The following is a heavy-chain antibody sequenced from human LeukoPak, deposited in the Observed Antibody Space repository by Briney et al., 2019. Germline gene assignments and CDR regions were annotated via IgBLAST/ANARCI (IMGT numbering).Heavy chain of an antibody. CDR2: IYSGGST. V-gene: IGHV3-66*02. D-gene: IGHD3-22*01. CDR3: ARDAYYYDQVGAFDI. J-gene: IGHJ3*02. Sequence: GGSLRLSCAASGFTVSSNYMSWVRQAPGKGLEWVSVIYSGGSTYYADSVKGRFTISRDNSKNTLYLQMNSLRAEDTAVYYCARDAYYYDQVGAFDIWGQGTKVTVSS. CDR1: GFTVSSNY.